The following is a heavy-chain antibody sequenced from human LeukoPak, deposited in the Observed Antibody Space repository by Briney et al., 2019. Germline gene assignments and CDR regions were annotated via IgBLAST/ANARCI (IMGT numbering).Heavy chain of an antibody. CDR2: IHYSGST. V-gene: IGHV4-39*07. D-gene: IGHD4-11*01. CDR3: ARTPLTTYDYYFYYMDV. Sequence: AETLSLTCTVSGGSISSSSYYWGWIRQPPGKGLEWIGSIHYSGSTNYNPSLKSRATISVDTSKNQFSLKLSSVTAADTAVYYCARTPLTTYDYYFYYMDVWGKGTTVTISS. CDR1: GGSISSSSYY. J-gene: IGHJ6*03.